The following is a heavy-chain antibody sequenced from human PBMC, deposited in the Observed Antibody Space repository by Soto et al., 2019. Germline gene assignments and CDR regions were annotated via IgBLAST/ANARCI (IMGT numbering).Heavy chain of an antibody. J-gene: IGHJ6*02. D-gene: IGHD3-3*01. CDR2: ISYDGSNK. CDR1: GFTFSSYA. CDR3: ARFAFWSGYYPIYGMDV. Sequence: GGSLRLSCAASGFTFSSYAMHWVRQAPGKGLEWVAVISYDGSNKYYADSVKGRFTISRDNSKNTLYLQMNSLRAEDTAVYYCARFAFWSGYYPIYGMDVWGQGTTVTVS. V-gene: IGHV3-30-3*01.